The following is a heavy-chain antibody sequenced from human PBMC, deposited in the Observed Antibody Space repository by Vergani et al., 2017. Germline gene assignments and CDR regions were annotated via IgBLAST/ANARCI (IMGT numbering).Heavy chain of an antibody. D-gene: IGHD3-16*02. CDR1: GFTFSSYA. J-gene: IGHJ4*02. V-gene: IGHV3-23*01. CDR2: ISGSGGST. Sequence: EVQLLESGGGLVQPGGSLRLSCAASGFTFSSYAMSWVRQAPGKGLEWVSAISGSGGSTYYADSVKGRFTISRDNSKNTLYLQMNSLRAEDTAVYYCAKDQGGYYDYVWGSYRQGYFDYWGQGTLVTVSS. CDR3: AKDQGGYYDYVWGSYRQGYFDY.